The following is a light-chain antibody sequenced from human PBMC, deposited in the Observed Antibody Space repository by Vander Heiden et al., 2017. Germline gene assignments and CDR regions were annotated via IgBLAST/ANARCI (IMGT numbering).Light chain of an antibody. J-gene: IGKJ4*01. CDR3: QQYHTYYS. CDR1: QSISNS. CDR2: GAS. V-gene: IGKV1-5*01. Sequence: DIEMAQSPSTLSAFVGDRVTITCRASQSISNSVDWYQQKPGRAPKLLIYGASTLESGVPSRFSGSGSGTEFTLTIFSLQPDDFASYFCQQYHTYYSFGGGTKVDI.